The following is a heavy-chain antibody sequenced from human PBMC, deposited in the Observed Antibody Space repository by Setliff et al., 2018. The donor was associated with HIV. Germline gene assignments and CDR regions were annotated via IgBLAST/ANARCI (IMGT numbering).Heavy chain of an antibody. CDR3: LKGVVATFFYYMDV. V-gene: IGHV3-33*06. D-gene: IGHD3-3*01. CDR1: GFSLSYHG. Sequence: LRLSCAASGFSLSYHGMHWVRQAPGKGLEWVAIIWYDGSNEYYADPVKGRFTISRDNSKNTLYLQMNGVRVEDTAVYYCLKGVVATFFYYMDVWGKGTTVTVSS. J-gene: IGHJ6*03. CDR2: IWYDGSNE.